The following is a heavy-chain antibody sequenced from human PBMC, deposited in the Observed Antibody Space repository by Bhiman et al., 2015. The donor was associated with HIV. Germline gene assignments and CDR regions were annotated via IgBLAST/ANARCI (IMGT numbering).Heavy chain of an antibody. Sequence: QVQLVESGGGVVQPGMSLTLSCEASGFTFNDYAMHWVRQAPGKGLEWVAVTSYDGSDNYYADSVKGRFTISRDDSNNMLYLHMNSLRAEDTAVYYCAREGDWEAALDYWGQGTLVTVSS. CDR1: GFTFNDYA. D-gene: IGHD6-6*01. CDR3: AREGDWEAALDY. CDR2: TSYDGSDN. J-gene: IGHJ4*02. V-gene: IGHV3-30*04.